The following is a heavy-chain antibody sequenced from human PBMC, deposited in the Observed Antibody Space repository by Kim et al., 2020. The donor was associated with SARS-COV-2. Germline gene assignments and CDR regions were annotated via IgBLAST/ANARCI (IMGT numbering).Heavy chain of an antibody. CDR2: IYYSGST. V-gene: IGHV4-39*07. Sequence: SETLSLTCTVSGGSISSSSYYWGWIRQPPGKGLEWIGSIYYSGSTYYNPSLKSRVTISVDTSKNQFSLKLSSVTAADTAVYYCARDNDYVWGSSGVGGFDYWGQGTLVTVSS. J-gene: IGHJ4*02. CDR1: GGSISSSSYY. D-gene: IGHD3-16*01. CDR3: ARDNDYVWGSSGVGGFDY.